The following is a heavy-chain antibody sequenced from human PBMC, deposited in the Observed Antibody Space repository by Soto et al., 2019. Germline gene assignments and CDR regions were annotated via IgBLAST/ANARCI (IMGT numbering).Heavy chain of an antibody. D-gene: IGHD6-6*01. CDR1: GGSISSYY. CDR2: IYYSGST. V-gene: IGHV4-59*01. Sequence: SETLSLTCTVSGGSISSYYWSWIRQPPGKGLEWIGYIYYSGSTNYNPSLKSRVTISVDTSKNQFSLKLSSVTAADTAVYYCARGGSSSDFDYWGQGTLVTVSS. CDR3: ARGGSSSDFDY. J-gene: IGHJ4*02.